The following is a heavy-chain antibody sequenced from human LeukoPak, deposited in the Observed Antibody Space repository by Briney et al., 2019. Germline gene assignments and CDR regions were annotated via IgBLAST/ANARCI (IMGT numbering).Heavy chain of an antibody. Sequence: MPSETLSLTCSVCDGSISNCYCSWIRQPPGKGLEWIGYAYYSGSTTYNPSLESRVTISVDTSKNQFSLKLTAVTAADTAVYYCARSSAVATSRSWFDPWGQGTLVTVSS. CDR1: DGSISNCY. CDR3: ARSSAVATSRSWFDP. CDR2: AYYSGST. D-gene: IGHD6-19*01. V-gene: IGHV4-59*08. J-gene: IGHJ5*02.